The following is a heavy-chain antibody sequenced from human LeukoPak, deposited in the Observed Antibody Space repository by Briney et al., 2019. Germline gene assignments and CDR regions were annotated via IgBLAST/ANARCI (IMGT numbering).Heavy chain of an antibody. CDR1: GFTFSSYA. CDR2: INVSGDST. D-gene: IGHD5-18*01. V-gene: IGHV3-23*01. Sequence: GGSLRLSCAASGFTFSSYAMSWVRQAPGKGLEWVSDINVSGDSTYYADSVKGRFTISRDNSKNTLYLQMNSLRAEDTAVYYCVIPRGSYGIFDYWGQGTLVPVSP. CDR3: VIPRGSYGIFDY. J-gene: IGHJ4*02.